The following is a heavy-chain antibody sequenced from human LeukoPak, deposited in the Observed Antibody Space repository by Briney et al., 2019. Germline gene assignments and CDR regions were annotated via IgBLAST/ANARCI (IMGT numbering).Heavy chain of an antibody. V-gene: IGHV1-18*01. CDR3: ARAGPGSGWYFDY. D-gene: IGHD6-19*01. CDR1: GYDFTSVG. CDR2: ISPYNGNT. Sequence: GASVKVSCTASGYDFTSVGITWVRRAPGQGLGWMGWISPYNGNTRYAQKSQGRVAMATDTSTTTAYMELRGLRFNDTAVYYCARAGPGSGWYFDYWGQGTLVTVSS. J-gene: IGHJ4*02.